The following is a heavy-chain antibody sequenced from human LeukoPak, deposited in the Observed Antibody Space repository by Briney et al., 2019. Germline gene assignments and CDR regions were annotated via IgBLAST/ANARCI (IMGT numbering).Heavy chain of an antibody. CDR1: GVSISRYY. CDR3: ARDCPFWFGNGSYYFDY. CDR2: IYYSGST. Sequence: SETLSLTCTVSGVSISRYYWSWLRQPPGKGREWLGYIYYSGSTNYNPSLKSRVTISVDTSKNQFSLKLSSVTAADTAVYYCARDCPFWFGNGSYYFDYWGEGTLVTVSS. J-gene: IGHJ4*02. D-gene: IGHD3-10*01. V-gene: IGHV4-59*01.